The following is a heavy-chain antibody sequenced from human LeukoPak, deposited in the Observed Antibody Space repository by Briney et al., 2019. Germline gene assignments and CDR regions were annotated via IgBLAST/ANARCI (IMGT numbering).Heavy chain of an antibody. CDR3: AKEHPRVVGPLLYSGSYYFFDY. Sequence: GGSLRLSCAASGFTFSNAWMNWVRQAPGKGLEWVGRIKSKTDGGTTDYAAPVKGRFTISRDDSKNTLYLQMNSLKTEDTAVYYCAKEHPRVVGPLLYSGSYYFFDYWGQGTLVTVSS. CDR2: IKSKTDGGTT. V-gene: IGHV3-15*01. J-gene: IGHJ4*02. CDR1: GFTFSNAW. D-gene: IGHD1-26*01.